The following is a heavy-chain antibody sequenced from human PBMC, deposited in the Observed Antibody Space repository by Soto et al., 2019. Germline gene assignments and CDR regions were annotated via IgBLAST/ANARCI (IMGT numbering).Heavy chain of an antibody. CDR3: ATDLPGLRPLTGTTMNYYYYGMDV. Sequence: GASVKVSRKVSGYTLTELFMHLGRQAPGKRLEGMGGFDPEDGETIYAQKSQGRVTMTEDTSTDTAYMELSSLRSEDTAVYYCATDLPGLRPLTGTTMNYYYYGMDVWGQGTTVTVSS. CDR1: GYTLTELF. V-gene: IGHV1-24*01. D-gene: IGHD1-7*01. CDR2: FDPEDGET. J-gene: IGHJ6*02.